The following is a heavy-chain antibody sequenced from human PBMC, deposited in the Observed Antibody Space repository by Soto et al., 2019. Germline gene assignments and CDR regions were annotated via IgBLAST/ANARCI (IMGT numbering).Heavy chain of an antibody. J-gene: IGHJ5*02. CDR1: GDSISNSRFY. D-gene: IGHD3-22*01. V-gene: IGHV4-39*01. Sequence: SETLSLACSVSGDSISNSRFYWAWIRQTPGEGLEWIGSIYHTGNAYYNPSLKSGVTISVDTSKNQFSLKLTSVTAADAALYYCARDFFDSSDYTTNWFDPWGQGTLVTVSS. CDR3: ARDFFDSSDYTTNWFDP. CDR2: IYHTGNA.